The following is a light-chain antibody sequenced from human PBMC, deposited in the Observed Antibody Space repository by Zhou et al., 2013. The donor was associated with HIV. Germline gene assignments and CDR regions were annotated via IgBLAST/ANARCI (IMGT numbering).Light chain of an antibody. J-gene: IGKJ1*01. V-gene: IGKV1-39*01. CDR3: QQSYSSPPT. Sequence: DIQMTQSPSSLSASVGDRVTITCRASQSIRNYFNWYQQKPGKAPKLLIYAASSLQSGVPSRFSGSGSGTDFTLTISSLQPEDFATYYCQQSYSSPPTFGQGTEGGN. CDR1: QSIRNY. CDR2: AAS.